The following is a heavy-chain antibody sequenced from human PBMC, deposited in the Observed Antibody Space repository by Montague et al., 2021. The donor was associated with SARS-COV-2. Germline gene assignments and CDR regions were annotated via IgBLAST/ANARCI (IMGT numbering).Heavy chain of an antibody. J-gene: IGHJ5*02. CDR3: APAVPVADDS. V-gene: IGHV3-48*03. CDR1: GFNFGVYE. D-gene: IGHD2-2*01. CDR2: INGGSSVM. Sequence: SLRLCCAASGFNFGVYEMNWVRQTPGKGLEWVSYINGGSSVMYYADSVMGRFTISRDNAESSLYLQMNSLRAEDTAVYYCAPAVPVADDSWGQGTLVTVSS.